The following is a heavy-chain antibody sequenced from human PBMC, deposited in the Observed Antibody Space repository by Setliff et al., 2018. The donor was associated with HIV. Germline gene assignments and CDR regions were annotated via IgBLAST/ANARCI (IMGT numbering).Heavy chain of an antibody. CDR2: ISYNGKT. V-gene: IGHV4-59*08. J-gene: IGHJ6*02. Sequence: SETLSLTCTVSGGSISRLYWTWIRQPPGKGLEWIGYISYNGKTDYNSSLKNRVTLSVDTSKNQFSLKLNSVTAADTAVYYCARAGAGDFSFWGQGTTVTVSS. D-gene: IGHD2-21*02. CDR3: ARAGAGDFSF. CDR1: GGSISRLY.